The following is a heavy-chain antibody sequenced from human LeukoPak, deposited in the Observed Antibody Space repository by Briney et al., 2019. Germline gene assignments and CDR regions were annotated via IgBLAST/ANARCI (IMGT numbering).Heavy chain of an antibody. V-gene: IGHV4-34*01. CDR1: GGSFSGYY. CDR2: INHSGST. CDR3: ARAGVAGVVVVAAIDY. Sequence: PSETLSLTCAVYGGSFSGYYWRWIRQPPARGLEGIGEINHSGSTNYNPSLKRRVTISVDTSKNQFSLKLSSVTAAETAVYYCARAGVAGVVVVAAIDYWGQGTLVTVSS. D-gene: IGHD2-15*01. J-gene: IGHJ4*02.